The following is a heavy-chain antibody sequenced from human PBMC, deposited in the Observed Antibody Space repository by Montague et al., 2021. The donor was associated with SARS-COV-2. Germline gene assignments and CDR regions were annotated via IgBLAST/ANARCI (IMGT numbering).Heavy chain of an antibody. CDR1: GYSISSGYY. CDR3: ARAPVAHITIFGVVTSFDY. Sequence: SETLSLTCTVSGYSISSGYYWGWIRQPPGKGLEWIGYIYYSGSTXXNPXXXSRVTISVDTSKNQFSLKLSSVTAADTAVYYCARAPVAHITIFGVVTSFDYWGQGTLVTVSS. CDR2: IYYSGST. D-gene: IGHD3-3*01. V-gene: IGHV4-38-2*02. J-gene: IGHJ4*02.